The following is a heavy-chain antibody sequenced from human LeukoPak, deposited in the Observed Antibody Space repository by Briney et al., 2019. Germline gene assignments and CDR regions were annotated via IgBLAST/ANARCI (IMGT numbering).Heavy chain of an antibody. Sequence: GGSLRLSCAASGFTFSSYGMHWVRQAPGKGLEWVAVIWYDGSNKYYADSVKGRFTISRDNSKNTLYLQMNSLRAEDTAVYYCARDRSGPVCGDPQPLYWGQGTLVTVSS. CDR1: GFTFSSYG. J-gene: IGHJ4*02. CDR2: IWYDGSNK. D-gene: IGHD1-14*01. V-gene: IGHV3-33*01. CDR3: ARDRSGPVCGDPQPLY.